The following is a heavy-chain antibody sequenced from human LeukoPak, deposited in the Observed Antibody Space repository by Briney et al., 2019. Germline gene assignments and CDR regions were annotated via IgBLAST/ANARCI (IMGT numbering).Heavy chain of an antibody. Sequence: SETLSLTCTVSGGSISSYYWSWIRQPPGKGLEWIGYIYNTGGTNYNPSLKSRVTISVDASKNQFSLKLSSVTAADTAVYYCARDRCTGGSCAAFDIWGQGTVVTVSS. J-gene: IGHJ3*02. CDR1: GGSISSYY. CDR3: ARDRCTGGSCAAFDI. V-gene: IGHV4-59*01. D-gene: IGHD2-15*01. CDR2: IYNTGGT.